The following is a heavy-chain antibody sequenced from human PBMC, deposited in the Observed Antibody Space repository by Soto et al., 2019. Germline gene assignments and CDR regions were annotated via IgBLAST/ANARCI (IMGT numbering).Heavy chain of an antibody. V-gene: IGHV4-4*02. CDR1: SGSIGTTNW. Sequence: QVQLQESGPGLVKPSGTLSLTCAVSSGSIGTTNWWSWVRQTPGKGLAWIGEIFHSGNTYYNPSLASRVTISVDTSKNQFSPSLRSVTAADTAVYYCARRTLGMDVWGQGTKVTVSS. CDR3: ARRTLGMDV. J-gene: IGHJ6*02. D-gene: IGHD2-8*01. CDR2: IFHSGNT.